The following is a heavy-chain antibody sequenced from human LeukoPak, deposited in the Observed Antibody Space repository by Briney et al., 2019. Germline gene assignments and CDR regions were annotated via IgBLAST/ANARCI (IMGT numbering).Heavy chain of an antibody. D-gene: IGHD2-2*01. CDR1: GYTFTGYY. CDR2: INPNSGGT. J-gene: IGHJ5*02. Sequence: ASVKVSCKASGYTFTGYYMHWVRQAPGQGLEWMGWINPNSGGTNYAQKFQGRVTMTRDTSISTAYMELSRLRSDDTAVYYCARDPGGYCSSTSCHGGWFDPWGQGTLATVSS. CDR3: ARDPGGYCSSTSCHGGWFDP. V-gene: IGHV1-2*02.